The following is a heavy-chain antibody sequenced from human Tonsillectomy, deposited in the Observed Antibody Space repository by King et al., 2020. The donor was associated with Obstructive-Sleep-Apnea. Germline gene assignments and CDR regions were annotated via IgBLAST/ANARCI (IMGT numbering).Heavy chain of an antibody. CDR2: ISAYNGNT. J-gene: IGHJ6*02. V-gene: IGHV1-18*04. Sequence: VQLVESGAEVKKPGASVKVSCKASGYTFTSYGLSWVRQAPGQGLEWMGWISAYNGNTKYAQKLQGRVTMTTDTSTSTASLELRSLRSDDTAVYYCARDSEVTAMVLQFNCYYGMDVWGQGTTVTVSS. CDR3: ARDSEVTAMVLQFNCYYGMDV. CDR1: GYTFTSYG. D-gene: IGHD5-18*01.